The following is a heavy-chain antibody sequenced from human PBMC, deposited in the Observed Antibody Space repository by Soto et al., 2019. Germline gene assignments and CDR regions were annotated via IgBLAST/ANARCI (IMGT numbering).Heavy chain of an antibody. Sequence: EVQLVESGGGLVQPGGSLRLSCAASGFTFSSYWMHWVRQAPGKGLVWVSHINSDGSSTSYADSVKGRFTISRDNSKNTLYLQMNSLIAEDTAVYYCARDGITGYSSGWYGWYFDLWGRGTLVTVSS. CDR3: ARDGITGYSSGWYGWYFDL. CDR2: INSDGSST. D-gene: IGHD6-19*01. V-gene: IGHV3-74*01. CDR1: GFTFSSYW. J-gene: IGHJ2*01.